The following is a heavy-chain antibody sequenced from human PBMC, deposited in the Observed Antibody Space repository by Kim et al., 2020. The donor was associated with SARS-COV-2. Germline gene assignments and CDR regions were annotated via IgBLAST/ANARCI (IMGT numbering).Heavy chain of an antibody. V-gene: IGHV4-34*01. D-gene: IGHD6-6*01. CDR2: INHSGST. J-gene: IGHJ6*03. CDR3: ARMVTSGNSSSPGSYMGV. Sequence: SETLSLTCAVYGGSFSGYYWSWIRQPPGKGLEWIGEINHSGSTNYNPSLKSRVTISVDTSKNQFSLKLSSVTAADTAVYYCARMVTSGNSSSPGSYMGV. CDR1: GGSFSGYY.